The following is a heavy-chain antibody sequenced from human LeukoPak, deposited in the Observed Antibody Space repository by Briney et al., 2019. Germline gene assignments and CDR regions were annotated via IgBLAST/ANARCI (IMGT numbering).Heavy chain of an antibody. CDR1: GFTFRSYS. D-gene: IGHD3-10*01. V-gene: IGHV3-48*01. CDR3: ARDIYGSGSYYRYFDY. J-gene: IGHJ4*02. CDR2: ISSGSSTI. Sequence: GGSLRLSCAASGFTFRSYSMNWVRQAPGKGLEWVSYISSGSSTIYYAGSVKGRFTISRDNAKNSLYLQMNSLRAEDTAFYYCARDIYGSGSYYRYFDYWGQGTLVTVSS.